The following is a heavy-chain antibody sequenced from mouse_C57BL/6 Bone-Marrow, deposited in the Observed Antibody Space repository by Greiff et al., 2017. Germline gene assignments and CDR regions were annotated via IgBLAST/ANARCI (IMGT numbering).Heavy chain of an antibody. D-gene: IGHD1-1*01. CDR3: ARGSGYGSSLDAMDY. Sequence: EVKLVESGAELVKPGASVKLSCTASGFNIKDYYMHWVKQRTEQGLEWIGRIDPEDGETKYAPKFQGKATITADTSSNTAYLQLSSLTSEDTAVYYCARGSGYGSSLDAMDYWGQGTSVTVSS. CDR1: GFNIKDYY. J-gene: IGHJ4*01. CDR2: IDPEDGET. V-gene: IGHV14-2*01.